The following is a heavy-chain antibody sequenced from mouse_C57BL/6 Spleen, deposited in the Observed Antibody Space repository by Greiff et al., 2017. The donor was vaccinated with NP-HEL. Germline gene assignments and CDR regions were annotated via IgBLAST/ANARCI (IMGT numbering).Heavy chain of an antibody. CDR1: GFTFTDYY. CDR3: ARYLQLGFDY. Sequence: EVQLQQSGGGLVQPGGSLSLSCAASGFTFTDYYMSWVRQPPGKALEWLGFIRNKANGYTTEYSASVKGRFTISRDNSQSILYLQMNALRAEDSATYYCARYLQLGFDYWGQGTTLTVSS. D-gene: IGHD4-1*02. CDR2: IRNKANGYTT. J-gene: IGHJ2*01. V-gene: IGHV7-3*01.